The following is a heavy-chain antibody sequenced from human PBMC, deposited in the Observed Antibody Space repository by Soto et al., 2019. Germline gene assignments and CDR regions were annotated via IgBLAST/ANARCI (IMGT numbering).Heavy chain of an antibody. CDR1: GFTFSGSA. D-gene: IGHD2-2*01. V-gene: IGHV3-73*01. J-gene: IGHJ5*02. Sequence: EVQLVESGGGLVQPGGSLKLSCVASGFTFSGSAMHWVRQASGKGLEWVGRIRSKANSYATAYAASVKGRFTISRDDSKNTAYLQMNSLNTEDTAVYYCTRGKYCSSTSCSPDWFAPWGQGTLVTVSS. CDR3: TRGKYCSSTSCSPDWFAP. CDR2: IRSKANSYAT.